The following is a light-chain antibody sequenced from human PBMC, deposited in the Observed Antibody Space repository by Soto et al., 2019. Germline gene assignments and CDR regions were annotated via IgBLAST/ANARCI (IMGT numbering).Light chain of an antibody. CDR3: RSYTSSSTVV. J-gene: IGLJ2*01. CDR2: DVS. V-gene: IGLV2-14*01. CDR1: SSDVGGYNY. Sequence: QSALTQPASVSGSPGQSITISCTGTSSDVGGYNYVSWYQQHPGKAPKLMIYDVSNRPSGVSNRFSGSKSGNTASLTISRLPAEDEADYYCRSYTSSSTVVFGGGTKLTVL.